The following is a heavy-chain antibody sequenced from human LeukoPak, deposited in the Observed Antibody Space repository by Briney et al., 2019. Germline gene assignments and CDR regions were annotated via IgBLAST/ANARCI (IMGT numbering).Heavy chain of an antibody. V-gene: IGHV1-18*01. D-gene: IGHD3-3*01. CDR1: GYTFTSYG. J-gene: IGHJ4*02. CDR3: ARVWTPMIFGVVTVPDY. CDR2: ISAYNGNT. Sequence: ASVKASCKASGYTFTSYGISWVRQAPGQGLEWMGWISAYNGNTNYAQKLQGRVTMTTDTSTSTAYMELRSLRSDDTAVYYCARVWTPMIFGVVTVPDYWGQGTLVTVSS.